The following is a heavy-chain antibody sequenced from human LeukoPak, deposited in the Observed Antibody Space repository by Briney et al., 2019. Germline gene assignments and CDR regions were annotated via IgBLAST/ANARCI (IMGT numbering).Heavy chain of an antibody. CDR2: IIPIFGTA. D-gene: IGHD1-1*01. V-gene: IGHV1-69*05. J-gene: IGHJ4*02. CDR1: GGTFSSYA. CDR3: ARVAENWKPWGYYFDY. Sequence: SVKVSCKASGGTFSSYAISWVRQAPGQGLEWMGRIIPIFGTANYAQKFQGRVAITTDESTSTAYMELSSLRSEDTAVYYCARVAENWKPWGYYFDYWGQGTLVTVSS.